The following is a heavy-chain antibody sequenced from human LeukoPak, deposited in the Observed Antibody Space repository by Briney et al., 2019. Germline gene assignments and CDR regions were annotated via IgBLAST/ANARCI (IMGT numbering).Heavy chain of an antibody. CDR2: IWFDGRNK. Sequence: PGGSLRLSCAASGFTFSNYGMHWVRQAPGKGLEWVALIWFDGRNKFHADSVKGRFTISRDNSKNTLFLLMNSLRAEDTAVYYCAREWGPIAVSGDPGYWGQGALVTLSS. CDR1: GFTFSNYG. D-gene: IGHD6-19*01. V-gene: IGHV3-33*01. CDR3: AREWGPIAVSGDPGY. J-gene: IGHJ4*02.